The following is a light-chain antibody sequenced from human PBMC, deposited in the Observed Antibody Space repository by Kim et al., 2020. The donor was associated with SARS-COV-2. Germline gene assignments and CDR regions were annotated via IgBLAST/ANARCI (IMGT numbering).Light chain of an antibody. CDR1: KLGDKD. CDR3: QAWDSSIRV. J-gene: IGLJ3*02. CDR2: QDS. V-gene: IGLV3-1*01. Sequence: VSPGQTASITCSGDKLGDKDARWYQQKPGQSPVLVIYQDSKRPSGIPERFSGSNSGNTATLTISGTQAMDEADYYCQAWDSSIRVFGGGTQRTVL.